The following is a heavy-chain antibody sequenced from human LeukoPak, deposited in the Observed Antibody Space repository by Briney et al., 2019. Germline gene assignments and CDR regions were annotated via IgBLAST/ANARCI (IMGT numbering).Heavy chain of an antibody. CDR1: GVSISSGTYY. D-gene: IGHD4-11*01. J-gene: IGHJ5*02. V-gene: IGHV4-39*07. Sequence: SETLSLTCTVSGVSISSGTYYWGWIRQPPGKGLEWIGSIHYSGTTYYNPSLKSRVTISIDTTKNQFSLRLRSVTAADTAVYYCARGTPYNPWGQGTLVTVSS. CDR2: IHYSGTT. CDR3: ARGTPYNP.